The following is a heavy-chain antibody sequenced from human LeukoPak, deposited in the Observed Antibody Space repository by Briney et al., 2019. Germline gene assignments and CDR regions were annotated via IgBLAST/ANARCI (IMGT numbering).Heavy chain of an antibody. Sequence: PGGSLRLSCAASGFSFSSYWMNWVRRAPGKGLEWLANIKEDGSKKYYVDSVKGRFTISRDNAKNSLYLQMDSLRAEDTAVYYCATTLGGSAGNYYYYGMDVWGQGTAVTVSS. CDR3: ATTLGGSAGNYYYYGMDV. CDR1: GFSFSSYW. J-gene: IGHJ6*02. V-gene: IGHV3-7*03. D-gene: IGHD6-13*01. CDR2: IKEDGSKK.